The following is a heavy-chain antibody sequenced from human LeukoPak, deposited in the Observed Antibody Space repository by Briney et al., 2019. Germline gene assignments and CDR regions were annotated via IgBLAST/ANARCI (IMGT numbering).Heavy chain of an antibody. D-gene: IGHD1-26*01. CDR3: ATDRSLSYFDY. CDR1: GFTFSSYA. V-gene: IGHV3-23*01. CDR2: ISGSGGST. J-gene: IGHJ4*03. Sequence: PGGSLRLSCAASGFTFSSYAMSWVRQAPGKGLEWVSAISGSGGSTYYADSVKGRFTISRDNSKNTLYLQMNSLRADDTAMYHCATDRSLSYFDYWGQGTLVTVSS.